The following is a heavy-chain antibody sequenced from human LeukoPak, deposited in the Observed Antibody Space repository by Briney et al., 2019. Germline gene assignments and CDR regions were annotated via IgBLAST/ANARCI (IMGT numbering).Heavy chain of an antibody. V-gene: IGHV3-23*01. CDR1: GFTFSSYS. J-gene: IGHJ4*02. D-gene: IGHD3-10*01. CDR2: ISGSGGST. CDR3: ANGYYGSGSYYNGIY. Sequence: PGGSLRLSCAASGFTFSSYSMNWVRQAPGKGLEWVSAISGSGGSTYYADSVKGRFTISRDNSKNTLYLQMNSLRAEDTAVYYCANGYYGSGSYYNGIYWGQGTLVTVSS.